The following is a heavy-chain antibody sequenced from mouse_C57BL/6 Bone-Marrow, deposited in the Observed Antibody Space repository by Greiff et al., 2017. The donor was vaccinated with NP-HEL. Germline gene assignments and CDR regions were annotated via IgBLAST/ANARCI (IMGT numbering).Heavy chain of an antibody. CDR3: AQMGPSPPIYYDYQAWFAY. V-gene: IGHV8-5*01. D-gene: IGHD2-4*01. CDR2: IWWNDDK. J-gene: IGHJ3*01. CDR1: GFSLSTSNMG. Sequence: QVTLKVSGPGILQPSQTLSLTCSFSGFSLSTSNMGIGWIRQPSGKGLEWLAHIWWNDDKYYNPSLKSRLTISKDTSNKQVFLKITSVDTADTATYYCAQMGPSPPIYYDYQAWFAYWGQGTLVTVSA.